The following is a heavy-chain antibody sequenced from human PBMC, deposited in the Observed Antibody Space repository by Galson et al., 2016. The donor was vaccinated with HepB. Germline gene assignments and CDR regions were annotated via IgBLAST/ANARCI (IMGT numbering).Heavy chain of an antibody. V-gene: IGHV3-53*01. CDR2: IYASGAK. CDR1: GVTVSNNY. D-gene: IGHD5-18*01. J-gene: IGHJ4*02. CDR3: ARSGYNSGYLDS. Sequence: SLRLSCAASGVTVSNNYMTWVRQTPGMGLEWVSVIYASGAKYYTDSVKGRFTISRDNSKNTLYLQMNNRRAEDTAVYYCARSGYNSGYLDSWGQGTQVTVSS.